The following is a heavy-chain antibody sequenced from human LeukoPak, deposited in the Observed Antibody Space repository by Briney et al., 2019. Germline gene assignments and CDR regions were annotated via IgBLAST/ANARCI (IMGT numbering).Heavy chain of an antibody. CDR2: FDPEDGET. J-gene: IGHJ4*02. D-gene: IGHD2-15*01. V-gene: IGHV1-24*01. Sequence: ASVKVSCKVSGYTLTELSMHWVRQAPGKGREGRGGFDPEDGETIYAQKFQGRVTMTEDTSTDTAYMELSSLRSEDTAVYYCATIVVVAATQIFDYWGQGTLVTVSS. CDR3: ATIVVVAATQIFDY. CDR1: GYTLTELS.